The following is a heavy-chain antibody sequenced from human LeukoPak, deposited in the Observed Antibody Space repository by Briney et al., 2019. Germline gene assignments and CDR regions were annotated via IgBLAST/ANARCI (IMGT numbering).Heavy chain of an antibody. CDR1: GFTFSSYA. D-gene: IGHD5-12*01. J-gene: IGHJ4*02. V-gene: IGHV3-23*01. CDR3: AKGRYELRG. CDR2: ISGSGNST. Sequence: GGSLRLSCVASGFTFSSYAMSWVRQAPGKGLEWVSAISGSGNSTYYADSVEGRFTISRDNSKNTLYLQMNSLRAEDTAVYYCAKGRYELRGWGQGTLVTVSS.